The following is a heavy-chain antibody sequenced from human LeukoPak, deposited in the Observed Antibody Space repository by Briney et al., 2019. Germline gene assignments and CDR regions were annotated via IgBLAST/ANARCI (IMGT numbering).Heavy chain of an antibody. CDR1: GFIFSSYA. D-gene: IGHD3-10*01. Sequence: PGGSLRLSCAASGFIFSSYAMTWVRQAPGKGLEWVSAISGSGDNTYYADSVKGRFTISRDNSKNTLYLQMNSLGAEDTAVYYCAKAEIHYYGSGSYHDYWGQGTLVTVSS. J-gene: IGHJ4*02. V-gene: IGHV3-23*01. CDR2: ISGSGDNT. CDR3: AKAEIHYYGSGSYHDY.